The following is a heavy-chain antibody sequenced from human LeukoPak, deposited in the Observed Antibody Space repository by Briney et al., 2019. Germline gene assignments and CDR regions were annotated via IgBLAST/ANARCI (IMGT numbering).Heavy chain of an antibody. CDR2: IKQDGSEK. D-gene: IGHD5-24*01. CDR1: GFTFSSYW. CDR3: ARHRSGWLQSSFDY. V-gene: IGHV3-7*01. J-gene: IGHJ4*02. Sequence: GGSLRLSCAASGFTFSSYWMSWVRQAPGKGLEWVANIKQDGSEKYYVDSVKGRFTISRDNAKNSLYLQMNSLRAADTAVYYCARHRSGWLQSSFDYWGQGTLVTVSS.